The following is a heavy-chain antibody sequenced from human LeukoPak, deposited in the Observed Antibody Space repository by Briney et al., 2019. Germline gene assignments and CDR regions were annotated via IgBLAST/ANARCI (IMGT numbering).Heavy chain of an antibody. D-gene: IGHD2-15*01. V-gene: IGHV3-30*02. J-gene: IGHJ4*02. CDR1: GFTFSSYG. CDR2: IRYDGSNK. Sequence: GGSLRLSCAASGFTFSSYGMHWVRQAPGKGLEWVAFIRYDGSNKYYADSVKGRFTISRDNSKNTLYLQMNGLRAEDTAVYYCAKKGYCSGGSCYSKLYYFDYWGQGTLVTVSS. CDR3: AKKGYCSGGSCYSKLYYFDY.